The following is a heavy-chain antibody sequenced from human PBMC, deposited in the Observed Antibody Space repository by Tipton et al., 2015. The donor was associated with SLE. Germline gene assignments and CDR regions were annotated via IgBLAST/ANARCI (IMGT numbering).Heavy chain of an antibody. CDR1: GFIFSDYY. CDR2: ISSDGGTI. Sequence: SLRLSCAASGFIFSDYYMSWIRQAPGKGLEWVSYISSDGGTIYYADSVKGRFTISRDNAKNSVYLQMNSLRAEDTAVYYCAGYDTSGYATSTLGYWGQGTLVTVSS. V-gene: IGHV3-11*01. D-gene: IGHD3-22*01. CDR3: AGYDTSGYATSTLGY. J-gene: IGHJ4*02.